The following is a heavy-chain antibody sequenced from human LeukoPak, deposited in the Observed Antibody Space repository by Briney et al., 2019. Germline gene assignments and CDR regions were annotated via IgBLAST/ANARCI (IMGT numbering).Heavy chain of an antibody. Sequence: SDTLSLTCTFSGCSISSSSYYWGWIRQPPGKGLEWIGSIYYSGSTYYNPSLKSRVTISVDTSKNQFRLKLSSVTAADTAVYYVAPVVAAHDAFDIWGQGTMVTVSS. J-gene: IGHJ3*02. D-gene: IGHD2-15*01. CDR3: APVVAAHDAFDI. CDR1: GCSISSSSYY. V-gene: IGHV4-39*01. CDR2: IYYSGST.